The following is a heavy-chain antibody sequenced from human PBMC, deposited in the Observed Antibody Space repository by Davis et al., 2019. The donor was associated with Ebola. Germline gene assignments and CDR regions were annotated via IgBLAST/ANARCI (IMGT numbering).Heavy chain of an antibody. J-gene: IGHJ6*02. V-gene: IGHV4-59*08. Sequence: MPSETLSLTCTVSGDSIGGYFWSWIRQPPGKGLEWVGHIYGSGSADYNPSLKSRATISADTSKSQFSLMLTSVTAADTAVYYCARRKSTVIKGYYYYGMDVWGQGTTVTVSS. CDR3: ARRKSTVIKGYYYYGMDV. D-gene: IGHD3-16*01. CDR1: GDSIGGYF. CDR2: IYGSGSA.